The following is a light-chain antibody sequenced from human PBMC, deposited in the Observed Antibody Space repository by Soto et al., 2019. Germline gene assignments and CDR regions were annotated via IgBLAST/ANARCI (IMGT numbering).Light chain of an antibody. CDR2: DAS. CDR3: QQRRDWPLT. CDR1: QSVSSY. Sequence: EIVLTQSPATLSLSPGERATLSWRASQSVSSYLAWYQQKPGQAPRLLISDASNRATGIPARFSGSGSGTDFTLTVSSLEPEDFAVYYCQQRRDWPLTFGGGTKVEI. V-gene: IGKV3-11*01. J-gene: IGKJ4*01.